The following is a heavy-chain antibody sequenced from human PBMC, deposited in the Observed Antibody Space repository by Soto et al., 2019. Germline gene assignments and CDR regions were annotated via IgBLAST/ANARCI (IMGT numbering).Heavy chain of an antibody. J-gene: IGHJ5*02. CDR1: GYTFTSYA. D-gene: IGHD6-6*01. CDR3: ARFSYSSSSNWFDP. Sequence: ASVKVSCKASGYTFTSYAMHWVRQAPGQRLEWMGWINAGNGNTKYSQKFQGRVTITRDTSASTAYMGLSSLRSEDTAVYYCARFSYSSSSNWFDPWGQGTLVTAPQ. V-gene: IGHV1-3*01. CDR2: INAGNGNT.